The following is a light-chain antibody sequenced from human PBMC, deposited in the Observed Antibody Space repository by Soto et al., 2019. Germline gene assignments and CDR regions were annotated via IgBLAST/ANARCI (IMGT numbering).Light chain of an antibody. J-gene: IGKJ1*01. V-gene: IGKV1-5*01. CDR2: EAS. CDR1: QSISSW. Sequence: DIQMTQSPSTLSASVGDRVTITCRASQSISSWLAWYQQNPGKAPKLLTYEASSLESGVPSRFSGSGSGTEFTLTISCLQPDDFAVYYCQQYNSYSGTCGQGTKVEIK. CDR3: QQYNSYSGT.